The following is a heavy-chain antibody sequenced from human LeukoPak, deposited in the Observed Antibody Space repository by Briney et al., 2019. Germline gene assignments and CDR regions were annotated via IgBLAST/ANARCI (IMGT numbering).Heavy chain of an antibody. J-gene: IGHJ4*02. CDR3: AKITLEWFAYYFDY. CDR2: ISGSGGST. D-gene: IGHD3-3*01. CDR1: GFTFSSYA. Sequence: PGGSLRLSCAASGFTFSSYAMSWVRQAPGKGLEWVSAISGSGGSTYYADPVKGRFTISRDNSKNTLYLQMNSLRAEDTAVYYCAKITLEWFAYYFDYWGQGTLVTVSS. V-gene: IGHV3-23*01.